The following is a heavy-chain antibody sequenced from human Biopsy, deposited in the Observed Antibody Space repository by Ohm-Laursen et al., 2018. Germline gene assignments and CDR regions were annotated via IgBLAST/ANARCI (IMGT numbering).Heavy chain of an antibody. V-gene: IGHV1-2*02. CDR1: GDAFLGYY. CDR3: ARDLLEWSLPS. CDR2: IYPNSGDT. D-gene: IGHD3-3*01. J-gene: IGHJ4*02. Sequence: GATVKISCSVSGDAFLGYYLHWVRQAPGQGLEWMGSIYPNSGDTDFAQKFQGRVSMTRGTSVSTAYLELSSLRSDDTAIYYCARDLLEWSLPSWGQGTLVTVSS.